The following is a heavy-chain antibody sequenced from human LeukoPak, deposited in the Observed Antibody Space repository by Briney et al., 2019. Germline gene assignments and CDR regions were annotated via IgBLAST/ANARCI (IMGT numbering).Heavy chain of an antibody. V-gene: IGHV3-7*01. CDR1: GFTFNTYW. J-gene: IGHJ4*02. Sequence: GGSLRLSCAGSGFTFNTYWMSWVRQAPGKGLEWLANIKEDGTRDYYVESVKGRFTISKDNAKTSLYLQVNSLRAEDTAVYYCVRDTKAGYFDLWGQGTLVTVSS. CDR2: IKEDGTRD. CDR3: VRDTKAGYFDL.